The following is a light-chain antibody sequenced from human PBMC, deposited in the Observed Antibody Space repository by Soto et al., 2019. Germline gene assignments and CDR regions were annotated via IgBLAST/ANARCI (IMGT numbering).Light chain of an antibody. CDR2: VAS. J-gene: IGKJ4*01. V-gene: IGKV1-9*01. CDR3: QQLNSFPRP. Sequence: DIQLTQSPSFLSASVGDRVTITCRASQDFNNYLAWYQQKPGEAPKLLMYVASTLQSGVPSRFGGSGSGTEFSLTISRLQSEDFATYFCQQLNSFPRPFGGGTKVDIK. CDR1: QDFNNY.